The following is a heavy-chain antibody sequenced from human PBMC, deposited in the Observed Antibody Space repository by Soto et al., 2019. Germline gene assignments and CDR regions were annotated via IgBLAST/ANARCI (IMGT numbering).Heavy chain of an antibody. J-gene: IGHJ3*02. Sequence: SETLSLTCTVSGGSISSYYWSWIRQPPGKGLEWIGYIYYSGSTNYNPSLKSRVTISVDTSKNQFSLKLSSVTAADTAVYYCARANPRITIFGVALDAFDIWGQGTMVTVSS. CDR2: IYYSGST. CDR3: ARANPRITIFGVALDAFDI. V-gene: IGHV4-59*01. D-gene: IGHD3-3*01. CDR1: GGSISSYY.